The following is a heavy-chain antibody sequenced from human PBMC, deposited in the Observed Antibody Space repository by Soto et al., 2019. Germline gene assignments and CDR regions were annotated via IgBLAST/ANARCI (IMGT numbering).Heavy chain of an antibody. CDR2: ISSDSETK. V-gene: IGHV3-48*01. CDR3: AKTLYSNYNRDS. J-gene: IGHJ5*01. D-gene: IGHD4-4*01. CDR1: GFTFNYYS. Sequence: GGSLRLSCATSGFTFNYYSMNWVRLAPGRGLEYIAYISSDSETKHYADSVRGRFTIARDNVKKSLFLQMDSLRADDTAVYYCAKTLYSNYNRDSWGQGTLVTVSS.